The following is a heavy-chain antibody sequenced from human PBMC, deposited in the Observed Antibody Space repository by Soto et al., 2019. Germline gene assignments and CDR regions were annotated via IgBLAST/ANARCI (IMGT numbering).Heavy chain of an antibody. CDR2: IYHTGTT. D-gene: IGHD1-7*01. Sequence: QVQLQESGPGLVKPSETLSLTCTVSRGSISSYFWSWIRQPPGKGLEWIGYIYHTGTTNYNPSLKSRVAISVATSKNQYSLKVTSVTAADTAVYYCARFADSAISWNFVDYWGQGTLVTVSS. V-gene: IGHV4-59*13. CDR3: ARFADSAISWNFVDY. J-gene: IGHJ4*02. CDR1: RGSISSYF.